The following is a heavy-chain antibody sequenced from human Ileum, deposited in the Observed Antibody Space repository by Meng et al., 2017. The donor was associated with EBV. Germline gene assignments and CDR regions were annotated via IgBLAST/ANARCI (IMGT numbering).Heavy chain of an antibody. CDR3: ASDRGGAAFNY. D-gene: IGHD3-16*01. V-gene: IGHV3-33*01. CDR2: IWSDGSQK. Sequence: HVQVVESGGSVVPPGTSLRLSCAASGFSFSTYGMHWVRQTPGKGLEWVAVIWSDGSQKYCADSVKGRCTISRDDSKNTLYLQMDSLRAEDTAIYYCASDRGGAAFNYWGQGTLVTVSS. CDR1: GFSFSTYG. J-gene: IGHJ4*02.